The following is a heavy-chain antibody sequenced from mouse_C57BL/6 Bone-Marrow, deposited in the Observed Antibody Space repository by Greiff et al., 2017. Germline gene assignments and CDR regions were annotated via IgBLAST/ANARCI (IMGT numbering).Heavy chain of an antibody. J-gene: IGHJ2*01. CDR3: AREGYDGYYFYFDY. D-gene: IGHD2-3*01. Sequence: VQLRQPGAELVMPGASVKLSCKASGYTFTSYWMHWVKQRPGQGLEWIGEIDPSDSYTNYNQKFKGKSTLTVDKSSSTAYMQLSSLTSEDSAVYYCAREGYDGYYFYFDYWGQGTTLTVSS. CDR2: IDPSDSYT. CDR1: GYTFTSYW. V-gene: IGHV1-69*01.